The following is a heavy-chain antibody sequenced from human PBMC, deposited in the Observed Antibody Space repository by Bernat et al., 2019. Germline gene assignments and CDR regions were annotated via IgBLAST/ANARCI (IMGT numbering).Heavy chain of an antibody. CDR3: AREAPYSSSWYKDYYYGMDV. V-gene: IGHV3-30-3*01. D-gene: IGHD6-13*01. CDR1: GFTFSSYA. Sequence: VQLLESGGGVVQPGRSLRLSCAASGFTFSSYAMHWVRQAPGKGLEWVAFISYDGSNKYYADSVKGRFTISRDNSKNTLYLQMNSLRAEDTAVYYCAREAPYSSSWYKDYYYGMDVWGQGTTVTVSS. J-gene: IGHJ6*02. CDR2: ISYDGSNK.